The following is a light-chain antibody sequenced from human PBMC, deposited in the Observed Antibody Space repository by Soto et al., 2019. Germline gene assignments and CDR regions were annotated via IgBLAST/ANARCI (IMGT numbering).Light chain of an antibody. J-gene: IGLJ1*01. CDR1: SSDVGGYNY. V-gene: IGLV2-8*01. Sequence: QSALTQPPSASGSPGQSVTISCTGTSSDVGGYNYVSWYQQHPGKAPKLMIYEVCKRPSGVSDRFSGSKSGNTASLTVSGVQAEDEADYYCSSYAGSNNFDVFGTGTKLTVL. CDR3: SSYAGSNNFDV. CDR2: EVC.